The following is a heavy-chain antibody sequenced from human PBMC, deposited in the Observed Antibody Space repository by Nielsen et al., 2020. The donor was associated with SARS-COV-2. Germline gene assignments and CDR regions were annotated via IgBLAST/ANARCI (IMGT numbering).Heavy chain of an antibody. CDR2: IWYDGSNK. J-gene: IGHJ4*02. CDR3: ARDRSPRDFWSGYSDY. CDR1: GFTFSSYG. Sequence: GGSLRLSCAASGFTFSSYGMHWVRQAPGKGLEWVAVIWYDGSNKYYADSVKGRFTISRDNSKNTLYLQMNSLRAEDTAVYYCARDRSPRDFWSGYSDYWGQGTLVTVSS. V-gene: IGHV3-33*01. D-gene: IGHD3-3*01.